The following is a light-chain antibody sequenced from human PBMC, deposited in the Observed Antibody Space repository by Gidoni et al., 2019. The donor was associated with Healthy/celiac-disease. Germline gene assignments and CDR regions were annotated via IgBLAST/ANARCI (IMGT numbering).Light chain of an antibody. J-gene: IGKJ4*01. CDR3: QQYNNWPSGLT. CDR2: GAS. CDR1: QSVSSN. V-gene: IGKV3-15*01. Sequence: EIGMTQSQATLSVSPGESATLACRDSQSVSSNLAWYQPTPGQAPRLLLYGASTRATGIPARFSGSWSGTAFTLTISSLQSQDFAVSSYQQYNNWPSGLTFGGGTKVEIK.